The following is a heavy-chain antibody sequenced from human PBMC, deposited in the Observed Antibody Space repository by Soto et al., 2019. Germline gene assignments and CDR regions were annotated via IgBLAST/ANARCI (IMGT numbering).Heavy chain of an antibody. Sequence: TSETLSLTCTVSGGSISSYYWSWIRQPPGKGLEWIGYIYYSGSTNYNPSLKSRVTISVDTSKYQFSLKLSSVTAADTAVYYCARAAFYDFWSGYYIHWFDPWGQGTLVTVSS. D-gene: IGHD3-3*01. CDR1: GGSISSYY. CDR3: ARAAFYDFWSGYYIHWFDP. J-gene: IGHJ5*02. V-gene: IGHV4-59*01. CDR2: IYYSGST.